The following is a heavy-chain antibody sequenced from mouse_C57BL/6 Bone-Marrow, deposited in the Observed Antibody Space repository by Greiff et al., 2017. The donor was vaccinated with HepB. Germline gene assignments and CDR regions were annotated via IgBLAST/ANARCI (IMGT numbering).Heavy chain of an antibody. CDR2: IHPNSGST. D-gene: IGHD2-1*01. CDR3: ASSTIPSYWYFDV. V-gene: IGHV1-64*01. Sequence: QVQLQQPGAELVKPGASVKLSCKASGYTFTSYWMHWVKQRPGQGLEWIGMIHPNSGSTKYNEKFKSKATLTVDKSSSTAYMQLSSLTSEYSAVYYCASSTIPSYWYFDVWGTGTTVTVSS. CDR1: GYTFTSYW. J-gene: IGHJ1*03.